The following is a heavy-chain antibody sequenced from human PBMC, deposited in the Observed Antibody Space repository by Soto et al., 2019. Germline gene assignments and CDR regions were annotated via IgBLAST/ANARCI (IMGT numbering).Heavy chain of an antibody. V-gene: IGHV3-30-3*01. Sequence: GGSLRLSCAASGFTFSSYAMHWVRQAPGKGLEWVAVISYDGSNKYYAGSVKGRFTMSRDNSKNPLYLQMNSLRAEDTAVYYCARDVTGDPDYWGQGTLVTVSS. CDR1: GFTFSSYA. D-gene: IGHD7-27*01. J-gene: IGHJ4*02. CDR3: ARDVTGDPDY. CDR2: ISYDGSNK.